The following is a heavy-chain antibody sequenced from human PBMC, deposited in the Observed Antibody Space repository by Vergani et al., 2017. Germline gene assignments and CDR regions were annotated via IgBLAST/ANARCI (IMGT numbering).Heavy chain of an antibody. Sequence: QVQLVESGGGVVQPGRSLRLSCAASGFTFSSYAMHWVRQAPGKGLEWVAVISYDGSNKYYADSVKGRFTISRDNSKNTLYLQMNSLRAEDTAVYYCARDSTPGWRGAFDIWGQGRMVTVSS. D-gene: IGHD2-15*01. CDR2: ISYDGSNK. CDR1: GFTFSSYA. CDR3: ARDSTPGWRGAFDI. J-gene: IGHJ3*02. V-gene: IGHV3-30-3*01.